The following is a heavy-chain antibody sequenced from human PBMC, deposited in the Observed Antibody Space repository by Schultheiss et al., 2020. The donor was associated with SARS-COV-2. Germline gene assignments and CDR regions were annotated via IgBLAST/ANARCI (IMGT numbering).Heavy chain of an antibody. CDR1: GYTFTNYE. D-gene: IGHD6-13*01. CDR3: ANLIYSSSWYWADY. Sequence: ASVKVSCKASGYTFTNYEINWVRQATGQGLEWMGWINPNSGGTNYAQKFQGRVTMTRDTSISTAYMELRSLRSDDTAVYYCANLIYSSSWYWADYWGQGTLVTVSS. J-gene: IGHJ4*02. CDR2: INPNSGGT. V-gene: IGHV1-2*02.